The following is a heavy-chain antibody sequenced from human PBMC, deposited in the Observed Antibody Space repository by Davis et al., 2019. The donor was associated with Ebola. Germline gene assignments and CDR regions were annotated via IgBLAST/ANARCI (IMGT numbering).Heavy chain of an antibody. CDR3: ARDFAPFAGIYLGGIDP. J-gene: IGHJ5*02. CDR1: GYTFTSYY. D-gene: IGHD1-26*01. V-gene: IGHV1-46*01. CDR2: INPSGGST. Sequence: ASVKVSCKASGYTFTSYYIHWVRQAPGQGLEWMGIINPSGGSTNYAQKFQGRVTMTRDTSTSTVYMELSSLKSEDTAVYYCARDFAPFAGIYLGGIDPWGQGTLVTVSS.